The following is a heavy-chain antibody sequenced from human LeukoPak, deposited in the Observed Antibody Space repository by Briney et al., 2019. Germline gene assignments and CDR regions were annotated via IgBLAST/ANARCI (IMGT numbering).Heavy chain of an antibody. CDR1: GFTFSSYA. J-gene: IGHJ4*02. V-gene: IGHV3-30-3*01. Sequence: GGSLRLSCAASGFTFSSYAMHWVRQAPGKGLGWVAVISYDGSNKYYADSVKGRFTISRDNSKNTLYLQMNSLRAEDTAVYYCAKDRGVRGTSLVYWGQGTLVTVPS. D-gene: IGHD3-10*01. CDR2: ISYDGSNK. CDR3: AKDRGVRGTSLVY.